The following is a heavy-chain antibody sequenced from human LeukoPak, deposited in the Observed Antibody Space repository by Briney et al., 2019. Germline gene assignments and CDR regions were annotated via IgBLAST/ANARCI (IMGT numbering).Heavy chain of an antibody. CDR2: INTDGSST. CDR1: GFTFSSYG. Sequence: GGSLRLSCAASGFTFSSYGMHWVRQAPGKGLVWVSRINTDGSSTTYADSVKGRFTISRDNAKNTLYLQMSSLRAEDTAVYYCARRTQYCTNGVCYYYFDYWGQGTLVTVSS. J-gene: IGHJ4*02. CDR3: ARRTQYCTNGVCYYYFDY. V-gene: IGHV3-74*01. D-gene: IGHD2-8*01.